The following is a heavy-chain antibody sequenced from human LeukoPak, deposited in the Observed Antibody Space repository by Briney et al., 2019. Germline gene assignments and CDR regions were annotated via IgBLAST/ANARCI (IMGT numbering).Heavy chain of an antibody. Sequence: GGSLRLSCAASGFTFDDYTMHWVRQAPGKGLEWVSLISWDGGSTYYADSVKGRFTISRDNSKNSLYLQMNSLRTEDTALYYCAKEELDYGAYDYWGQGTLVTVSS. J-gene: IGHJ4*02. CDR3: AKEELDYGAYDY. D-gene: IGHD4-17*01. CDR1: GFTFDDYT. V-gene: IGHV3-43*01. CDR2: ISWDGGST.